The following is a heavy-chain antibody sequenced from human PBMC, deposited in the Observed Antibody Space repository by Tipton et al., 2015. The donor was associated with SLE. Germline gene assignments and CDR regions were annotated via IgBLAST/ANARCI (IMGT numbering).Heavy chain of an antibody. CDR1: GGSFSGYY. CDR3: ARYGAYDGSRYFQH. Sequence: TLSLTCAVYGGSFSGYYWSWIRQPPGKGLEWIGEIDHRGFTNYNPSLKSRVTFSLDTSKNQFSLKLSSVTAADTAVYYCARYGAYDGSRYFQHWGQGTLVTVSS. D-gene: IGHD5-12*01. J-gene: IGHJ1*01. CDR2: IDHRGFT. V-gene: IGHV4-34*01.